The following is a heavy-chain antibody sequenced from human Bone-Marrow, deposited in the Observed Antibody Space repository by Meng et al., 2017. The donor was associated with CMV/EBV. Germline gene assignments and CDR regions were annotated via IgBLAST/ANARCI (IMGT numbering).Heavy chain of an antibody. J-gene: IGHJ3*02. Sequence: ASVKVSCKGSGYSFTSYWIAWVRQMPGKGLEWMGWISAYNGNTNYAQKLQGRVTMTTDTSTSTAYMELRSLRSDDTAVYYCARDLNGDYVLVRAFDIWGQGTMVTVSS. V-gene: IGHV1-18*04. CDR3: ARDLNGDYVLVRAFDI. CDR1: GYSFTSYW. D-gene: IGHD4-17*01. CDR2: ISAYNGNT.